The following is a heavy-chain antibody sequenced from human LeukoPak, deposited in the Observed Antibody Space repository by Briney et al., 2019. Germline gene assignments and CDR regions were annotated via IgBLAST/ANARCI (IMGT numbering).Heavy chain of an antibody. J-gene: IGHJ5*02. CDR1: GGSFSGYY. CDR3: ARKLLWFGEPFDP. CDR2: INHSGST. D-gene: IGHD3-10*01. V-gene: IGHV4-34*01. Sequence: SETLSLTCAVSGGSFSGYYWSWIRQPPGKGLEWIGEINHSGSTNYNPSLKSRVTISVDTSKNQFSLKLSSVTAADTAVYYCARKLLWFGEPFDPWGQGTLVTVSS.